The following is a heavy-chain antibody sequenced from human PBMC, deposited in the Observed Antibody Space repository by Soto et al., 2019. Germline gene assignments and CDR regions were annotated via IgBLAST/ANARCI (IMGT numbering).Heavy chain of an antibody. J-gene: IGHJ5*02. CDR1: GGSISSGGYS. CDR3: ARKPSREQRRWKHIPYNWFDP. Sequence: TLSLTCAVSGGSISSGGYSWSWIRQPPGKGLEWIGYIYHSGSTYYNPSLKSRVTISVDRSKNQFSLKLSSVTAADTAVHYCARKPSREQRRWKHIPYNWFDPWGQGPLVTVSS. V-gene: IGHV4-30-2*01. D-gene: IGHD5-18*01. CDR2: IYHSGST.